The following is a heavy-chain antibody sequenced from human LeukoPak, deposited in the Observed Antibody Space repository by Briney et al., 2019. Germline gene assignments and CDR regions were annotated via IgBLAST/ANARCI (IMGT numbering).Heavy chain of an antibody. J-gene: IGHJ4*02. V-gene: IGHV3-30-3*02. CDR3: AKRPSYYYDSSGYYADY. D-gene: IGHD3-22*01. CDR1: GFTFSSYA. Sequence: GGSLRLSCAASGFTFSSYAMHWVRQAPGKGLEWVAVISYDGSNKYYADSVKGRFTISRDNSKNTLYLQMNSLRAEDTAVYYCAKRPSYYYDSSGYYADYWGQGTLVTVSS. CDR2: ISYDGSNK.